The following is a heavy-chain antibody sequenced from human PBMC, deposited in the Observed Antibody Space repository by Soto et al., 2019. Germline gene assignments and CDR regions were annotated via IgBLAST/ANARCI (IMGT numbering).Heavy chain of an antibody. CDR2: IKQDGSET. V-gene: IGHV3-7*01. CDR3: ARGPEGFNPLSKNWFDP. CDR1: GFFFSAYC. J-gene: IGHJ5*02. D-gene: IGHD3-10*01. Sequence: GGSLRLSCAASGFFFSAYCMSWVRQAPGKGLEWVASIKQDGSETYYLDSVKGRFTFSRDNAKNSLDLQMSRMRAEDTAVYYCARGPEGFNPLSKNWFDPRGHGTPVTVSS.